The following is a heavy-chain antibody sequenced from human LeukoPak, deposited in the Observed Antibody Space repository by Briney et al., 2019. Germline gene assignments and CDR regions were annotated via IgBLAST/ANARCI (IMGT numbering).Heavy chain of an antibody. Sequence: PGGSLRLSCAASGFNFRSYAMNWVRQAPGRGLEWVSTINPSGDSTYYADPVKGRFTISRDNSKNTLYLQMNSLRAEDTAVYYCAKDYPTHRVGAADYWGQGTLVTVSS. CDR1: GFNFRSYA. V-gene: IGHV3-23*01. D-gene: IGHD1-26*01. CDR2: INPSGDST. CDR3: AKDYPTHRVGAADY. J-gene: IGHJ4*02.